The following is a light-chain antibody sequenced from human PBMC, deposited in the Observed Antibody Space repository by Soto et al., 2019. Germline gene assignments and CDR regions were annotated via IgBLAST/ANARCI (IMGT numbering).Light chain of an antibody. V-gene: IGKV1-27*01. Sequence: DIKMSHSPSSLSATVGDRVTITCRASQGISNYLAWYQQKPGKVPKLLIYAASTLQSGVPSRFSGSGSGTDFTLTISSLQPEDVATYYCQKYNSAPLTFGGGTMVDIK. CDR3: QKYNSAPLT. CDR1: QGISNY. J-gene: IGKJ4*01. CDR2: AAS.